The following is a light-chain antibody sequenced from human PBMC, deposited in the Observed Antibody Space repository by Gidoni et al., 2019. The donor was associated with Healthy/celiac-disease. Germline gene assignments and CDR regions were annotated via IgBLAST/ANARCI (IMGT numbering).Light chain of an antibody. V-gene: IGLV3-19*01. Sequence: SSELTQDPAVSVALGQTVRITCQGDSLRSYYASWYQQKPGQAPVLVIYGKNNRPSGIPDRFSGSSSGASLTITGAQAEDEADYYCNSRDSSGNHVVFGGGTKLTVL. CDR3: NSRDSSGNHVV. CDR1: SLRSYY. CDR2: GKN. J-gene: IGLJ2*01.